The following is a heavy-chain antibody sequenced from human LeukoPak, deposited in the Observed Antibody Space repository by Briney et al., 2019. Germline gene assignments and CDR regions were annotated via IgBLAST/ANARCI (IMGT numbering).Heavy chain of an antibody. CDR2: INHSGST. J-gene: IGHJ6*03. V-gene: IGHV4-34*01. Sequence: PSETLSLTCAVYGGSFSGYYWSWIRQPPGKGLEWIGEINHSGSTNSNPSLKSRVTISVDTSKNQFSLKLSSVTAADTAMYYCARAQNWNVYYYYYYMDVWGKGTTVTVSS. CDR3: ARAQNWNVYYYYYYMDV. CDR1: GGSFSGYY. D-gene: IGHD1-1*01.